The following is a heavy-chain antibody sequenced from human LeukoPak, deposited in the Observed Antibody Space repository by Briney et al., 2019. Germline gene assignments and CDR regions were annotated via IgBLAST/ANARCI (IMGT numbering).Heavy chain of an antibody. CDR2: IYYSGST. Sequence: PSETLSLTCTVSGGSISSGGYFWTWIRQHPGKGLEWIGYIYYSGSTYYNPSLKSRVTISVDTSKNQFSLKLSSVTAADTAVYYCARDPVAVSSPYYGMDVWGQGTTVTVSS. J-gene: IGHJ6*02. CDR1: GGSISSGGYF. D-gene: IGHD6-19*01. V-gene: IGHV4-61*08. CDR3: ARDPVAVSSPYYGMDV.